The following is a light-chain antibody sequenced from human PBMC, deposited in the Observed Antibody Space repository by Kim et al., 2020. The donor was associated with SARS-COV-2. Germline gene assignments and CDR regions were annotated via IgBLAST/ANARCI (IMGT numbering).Light chain of an antibody. Sequence: ASVGERVTVTCRASQDISNSLAWFQQKPGEVPKCLMYATSSLQSGVPSKFSGSGSGTDFTLTISSLQPEDFATYFCQQYKSYPLTFGGGTKVDIK. CDR1: QDISNS. CDR3: QQYKSYPLT. CDR2: ATS. J-gene: IGKJ4*01. V-gene: IGKV1-16*02.